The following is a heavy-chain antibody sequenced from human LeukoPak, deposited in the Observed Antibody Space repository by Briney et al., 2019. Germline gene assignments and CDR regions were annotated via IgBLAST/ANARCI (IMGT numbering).Heavy chain of an antibody. CDR2: IYYSGST. V-gene: IGHV4-30-4*07. CDR3: ARDLLYYDSSGSHYRGGDYFDY. Sequence: SETLSLTCAVSGVSISSGGYSWSWIRQPPGKGLEWIGYIYYSGSTYYNPSLKSRITISVDTSKNQFSLKLSSVTAADTAVYYCARDLLYYDSSGSHYRGGDYFDYWGQGTLVTVSS. CDR1: GVSISSGGYS. D-gene: IGHD3-22*01. J-gene: IGHJ4*02.